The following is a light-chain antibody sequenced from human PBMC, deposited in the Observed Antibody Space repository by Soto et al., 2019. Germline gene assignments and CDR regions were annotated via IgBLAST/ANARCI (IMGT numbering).Light chain of an antibody. CDR1: SSNIGSNT. Sequence: QPALTQPPSASGTPGQRVTISCSGRSSNIGSNTVNWYQQLPGTAPKLLIYGNNQRPSGVADRFSGSKSGTSASLAIRGLQSGDEADYYCAAWDDGLNGYVFATGTKVTVL. V-gene: IGLV1-44*01. CDR2: GNN. J-gene: IGLJ1*01. CDR3: AAWDDGLNGYV.